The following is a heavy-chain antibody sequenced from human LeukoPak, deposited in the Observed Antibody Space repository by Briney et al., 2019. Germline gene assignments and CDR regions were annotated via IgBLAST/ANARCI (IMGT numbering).Heavy chain of an antibody. CDR2: IYHSGST. CDR1: GYSISSGYY. J-gene: IGHJ4*02. CDR3: ARDSGSYSANYFDY. Sequence: SETLSLTCTVSGYSISSGYYWGWIRQPPGKGLEWIGSIYHSGSTYYNPSLKSRVTISVDTSKNQFSLKLSSVTAADTAVYYCARDSGSYSANYFDYWGQGTLVTVSS. V-gene: IGHV4-38-2*02. D-gene: IGHD1-26*01.